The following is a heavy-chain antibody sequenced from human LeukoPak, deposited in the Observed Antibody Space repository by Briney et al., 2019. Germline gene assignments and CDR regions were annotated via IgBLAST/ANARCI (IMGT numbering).Heavy chain of an antibody. CDR3: ARAGTDKYYDFWSGYYSRVSDWFDP. CDR1: GGSISSGDYY. Sequence: SETLSLTCTVSGGSISSGDYYWSWIRQPPGKGLEWIGYIYYSGSTYYNPSLKSRVTISVDTSKNQFSLKLSSVTAADTAVYYCARAGTDKYYDFWSGYYSRVSDWFDPWGQGTLVTVSS. D-gene: IGHD3-3*01. J-gene: IGHJ5*02. CDR2: IYYSGST. V-gene: IGHV4-30-4*01.